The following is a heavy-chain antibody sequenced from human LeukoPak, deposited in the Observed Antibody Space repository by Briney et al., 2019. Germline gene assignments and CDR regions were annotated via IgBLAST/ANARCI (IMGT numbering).Heavy chain of an antibody. Sequence: ASVKVSCKASGYTFISYTMNWVRQAPGQGLEWMGWINTSTGNPTYAQGFTGRFVFSLDTSVSTAYLQISSLKAEDTAVYYCARGMCSDGVCYFLADYWGQGTLVTVSS. J-gene: IGHJ4*02. CDR3: ARGMCSDGVCYFLADY. V-gene: IGHV7-4-1*02. CDR2: INTSTGNP. D-gene: IGHD2-15*01. CDR1: GYTFISYT.